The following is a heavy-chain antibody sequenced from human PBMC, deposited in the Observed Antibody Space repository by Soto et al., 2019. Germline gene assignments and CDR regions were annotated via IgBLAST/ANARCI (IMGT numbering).Heavy chain of an antibody. V-gene: IGHV4-34*01. CDR1: AGSVNGYY. J-gene: IGHJ5*02. CDR2: INHTRAS. Sequence: SQTLSLTCVVYAGSVNGYYWNWIRQPPGKGREWIGEINHTRASHYNPSLKRRVPMSVDTSKNQFSLRLSSVTAADTAIYYCATRITVFGLLIPPFDPWGQGTQVTVSS. D-gene: IGHD3-3*01. CDR3: ATRITVFGLLIPPFDP.